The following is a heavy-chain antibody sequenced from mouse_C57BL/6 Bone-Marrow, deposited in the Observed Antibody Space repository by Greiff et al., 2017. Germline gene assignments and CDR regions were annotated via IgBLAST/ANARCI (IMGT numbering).Heavy chain of an antibody. CDR3: ARRGYFDV. CDR2: IDPEGGET. Sequence: VHVKQSGAELVKPGASVKLSCTASGFNIKDYYMHWVQQGPEQGLEWIGRIDPEGGETNYAPKFQGKATITADTSSITAYLRLSSLTTEDTAVEYCARRGYFDVWGTGTTVTVSS. CDR1: GFNIKDYY. V-gene: IGHV14-2*01. J-gene: IGHJ1*03.